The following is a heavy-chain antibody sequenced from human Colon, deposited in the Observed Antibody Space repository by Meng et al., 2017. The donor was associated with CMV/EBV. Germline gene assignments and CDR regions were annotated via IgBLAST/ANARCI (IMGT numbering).Heavy chain of an antibody. CDR3: AKDARTSLEWILTHYIDF. CDR2: ISGSGAST. Sequence: GGSLRLSCAVSGFTFSNYVMSWVRQAPGKGLQWVSGISGSGASTDYADSVKGRFTISRDNSKNTLYLQMNSLRGEDTAVYYCAKDARTSLEWILTHYIDFWGQGTLVTVSX. J-gene: IGHJ4*02. V-gene: IGHV3-23*01. CDR1: GFTFSNYV. D-gene: IGHD3-3*01.